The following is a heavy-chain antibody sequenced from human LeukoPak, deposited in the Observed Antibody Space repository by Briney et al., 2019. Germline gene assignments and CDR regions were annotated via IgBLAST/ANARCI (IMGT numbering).Heavy chain of an antibody. CDR1: GFTFSNAW. Sequence: GGSLRLSCAASGFTFSNAWMSWVRQAPGKGLEWVGRIKSKTDGGTTDYAAPVKGRFTISRDDSKNTLYLQMKSLKTEDTAVYYCTTSIGYCSGGSCYSSDYWGQGTLVTVSS. CDR2: IKSKTDGGTT. CDR3: TTSIGYCSGGSCYSSDY. J-gene: IGHJ4*02. D-gene: IGHD2-15*01. V-gene: IGHV3-15*01.